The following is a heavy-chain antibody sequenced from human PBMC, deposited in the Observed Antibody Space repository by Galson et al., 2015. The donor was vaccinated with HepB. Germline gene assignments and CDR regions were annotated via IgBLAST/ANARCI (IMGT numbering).Heavy chain of an antibody. CDR1: GYTFTGYY. V-gene: IGHV1-2*04. J-gene: IGHJ3*02. Sequence: SCKASGYTFTGYYMHWVRQAPGQGLEWMGWINPNSGGTNYAQKFQGWVTMTRDTSISTAYMELSSVTAADTAVYYCARGAILRDAFDIWGQGTMVTVSS. CDR2: INPNSGGT. D-gene: IGHD2-15*01. CDR3: ARGAILRDAFDI.